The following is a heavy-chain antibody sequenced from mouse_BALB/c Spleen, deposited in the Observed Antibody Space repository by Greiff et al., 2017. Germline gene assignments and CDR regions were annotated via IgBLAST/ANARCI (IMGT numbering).Heavy chain of an antibody. CDR2: IDPENGDT. CDR1: GFNIKDYY. CDR3: NAFYYGSSRPFDY. Sequence: EVKLMESGAELVRSGASVKLSCTASGFNIKDYYMHWVKQRPEQGLEWIGWIDPENGDTEYAPKFQGKATMTADTSSNTAYLQLSSLTSEDTAVYYCNAFYYGSSRPFDYWGQGTTLTVSS. J-gene: IGHJ2*01. D-gene: IGHD1-1*01. V-gene: IGHV14-4*02.